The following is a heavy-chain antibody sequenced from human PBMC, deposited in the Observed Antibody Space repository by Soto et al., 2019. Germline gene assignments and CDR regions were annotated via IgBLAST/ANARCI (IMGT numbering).Heavy chain of an antibody. V-gene: IGHV4-34*01. J-gene: IGHJ4*02. Sequence: SETLSLTCAYYSGWFRVQYGSCCRQRPGKGLEWIGEINHSGSTNYNPSLKSRVTISVDTSISTAYMELSRLNSYYTALYYCTREPPFHGSLVYWGQGTLVNGSS. CDR1: SGWFRVQY. CDR3: TREPPFHGSLVY. D-gene: IGHD1-1*01. CDR2: INHSGST.